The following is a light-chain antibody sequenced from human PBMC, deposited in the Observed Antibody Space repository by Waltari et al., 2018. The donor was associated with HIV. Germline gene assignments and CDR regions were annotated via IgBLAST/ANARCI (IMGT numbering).Light chain of an antibody. CDR3: AAWDDSLGGSYV. V-gene: IGLV1-47*01. CDR2: RDK. Sequence: QSVLTQPPSASGTPGQRVTISCSGSSFNVGRNFVSWYQQVPGTAPKVLIFRDKQRPSGVPDRFSGSKSGASSALAISGLRSEDEADYYCAAWDDSLGGSYVFGPGTKVTVL. CDR1: SFNVGRNF. J-gene: IGLJ1*01.